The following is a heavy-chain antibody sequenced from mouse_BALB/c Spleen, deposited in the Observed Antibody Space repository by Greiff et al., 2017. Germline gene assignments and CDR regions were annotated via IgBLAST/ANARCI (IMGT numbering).Heavy chain of an antibody. V-gene: IGHV2-5-1*01. CDR1: GFSLTSYG. CDR3: AKGYDGYSYYYAMDY. CDR2: IWRGGST. D-gene: IGHD2-3*01. J-gene: IGHJ4*01. Sequence: QVQLKQSGPSLVQPSQSLSITCTVSGFSLTSYGVHWVRQSPGKGLEWLGVIWRGGSTDYNAAFMSRLSITKDNSKSQVFFKMNSLQADDTAIYYCAKGYDGYSYYYAMDYWGQGTSVTVSS.